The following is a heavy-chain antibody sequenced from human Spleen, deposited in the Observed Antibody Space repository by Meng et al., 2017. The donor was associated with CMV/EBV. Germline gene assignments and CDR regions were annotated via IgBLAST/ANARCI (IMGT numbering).Heavy chain of an antibody. V-gene: IGHV3-23*01. D-gene: IGHD5-24*01. CDR1: GVTLNTYA. CDR3: VRDGYNWIPFDS. J-gene: IGHJ4*01. Sequence: VRLMGAGGSWGQPGVSLRLSCTASGVTLNTYAMSWVREAPGKELEWVAHISGTGATTYYADSVRGRFTISGDNSKNTLYLQMNDLRVEDTAIYYCVRDGYNWIPFDSWGQGTLVTVSS. CDR2: ISGTGATT.